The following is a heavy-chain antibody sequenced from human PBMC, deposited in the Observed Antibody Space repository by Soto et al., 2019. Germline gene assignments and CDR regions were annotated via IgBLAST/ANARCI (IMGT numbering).Heavy chain of an antibody. J-gene: IGHJ6*02. V-gene: IGHV4-59*01. D-gene: IGHD5-18*01. Sequence: QVQLQESGPGLVKPSETLSLSCTVSGGSISSYYWSWIRQPPGKGLEWIGYIYYSGSTNYHPSLKSRVTISIDSSNNQFSLRMSSVTAADTAVYYCARGVGVNSMVTHSHDYVMDGWGQGTTVTVAS. CDR1: GGSISSYY. CDR3: ARGVGVNSMVTHSHDYVMDG. CDR2: IYYSGST.